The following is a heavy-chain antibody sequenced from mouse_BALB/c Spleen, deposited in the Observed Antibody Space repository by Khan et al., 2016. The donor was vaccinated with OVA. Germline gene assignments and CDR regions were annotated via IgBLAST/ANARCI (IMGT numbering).Heavy chain of an antibody. D-gene: IGHD1-1*01. Sequence: VQLQQSGAELVKAGASVKMSCKASGYTFTSYWMHWVKQRLGQGLEWFAETNPTNGRTYYNEKFKSKATLTVDKSSSQAYMLLSGPTFEDSAVYYCARIKKIVATYFDYWGQGTTLTVSS. CDR2: TNPTNGRT. J-gene: IGHJ2*01. V-gene: IGHV1S81*02. CDR1: GYTFTSYW. CDR3: ARIKKIVATYFDY.